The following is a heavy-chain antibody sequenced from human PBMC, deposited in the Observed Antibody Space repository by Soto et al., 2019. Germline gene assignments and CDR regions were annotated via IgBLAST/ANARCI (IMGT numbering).Heavy chain of an antibody. J-gene: IGHJ6*02. D-gene: IGHD3-10*01. V-gene: IGHV1-8*01. Sequence: GASVKVSCKASGYTFTSYDINWVRQATGQGLEWMGWMNPNSGNTGYAQKFQGRVTMTRNTSISTAYMELSSLRSEDTAVYYCARESRPNGGLFPYYYYYNGMDVWGQGTTVTVSS. CDR1: GYTFTSYD. CDR3: ARESRPNGGLFPYYYYYNGMDV. CDR2: MNPNSGNT.